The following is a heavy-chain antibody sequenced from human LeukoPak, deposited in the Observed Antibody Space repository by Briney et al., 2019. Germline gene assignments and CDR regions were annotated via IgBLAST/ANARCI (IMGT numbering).Heavy chain of an antibody. CDR2: INHSGST. CDR3: ARGLVATPSLSYYFDY. CDR1: GGSFSGYY. J-gene: IGHJ4*02. D-gene: IGHD2-21*02. Sequence: SETLSLTCAVYGGSFSGYYWSWIRQPPGKGLEWIGEINHSGSTNCNPSLKSRVTISVDTSKNQFSLKLSSVTAADTAVYYCARGLVATPSLSYYFDYWGQGTLVTVSS. V-gene: IGHV4-34*01.